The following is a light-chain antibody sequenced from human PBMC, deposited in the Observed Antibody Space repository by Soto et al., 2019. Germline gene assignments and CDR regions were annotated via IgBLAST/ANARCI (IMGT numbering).Light chain of an antibody. CDR1: QDISNY. Sequence: DIQMTQSPSSLSASVGDRVTITCQASQDISNYLNWYQQKPGKAPKLLIYDASNLETGVPSRFSGSGSGTDFTLTISSLQPEDIATYYCQQYDNLPLFFGPGTKVDIK. V-gene: IGKV1-33*01. CDR3: QQYDNLPLF. CDR2: DAS. J-gene: IGKJ3*01.